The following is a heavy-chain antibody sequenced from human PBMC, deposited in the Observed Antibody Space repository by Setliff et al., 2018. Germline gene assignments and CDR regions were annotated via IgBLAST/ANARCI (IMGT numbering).Heavy chain of an antibody. CDR1: DGSSSSHY. CDR3: ARHGVTAGRTDNYFDP. D-gene: IGHD6-13*01. V-gene: IGHV4-59*08. J-gene: IGHJ5*02. Sequence: KPSETLSLTCTVSDGSSSSHYWSWIRQPPGKGLEWIGYMHYSGSANYNPSLKSRVTISIDTSKNQFSLRLSSVTAADTAVYYCARHGVTAGRTDNYFDPWGQGMLVTVS. CDR2: MHYSGSA.